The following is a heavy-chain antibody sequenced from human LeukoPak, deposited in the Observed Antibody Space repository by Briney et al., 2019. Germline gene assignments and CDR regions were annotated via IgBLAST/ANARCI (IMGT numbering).Heavy chain of an antibody. CDR1: GGTFSSYA. CDR3: ALGLELRGDAFDI. V-gene: IGHV1-69*13. CDR2: IIPIFGTA. J-gene: IGHJ3*02. Sequence: ASVKVSCRASGGTFSSYAISWVRQAPGQGLEWMGGIIPIFGTANYAQKFQGRVTITADESTSTAYMELSSLRSEDTAVYYCALGLELRGDAFDIWGQGTMVTVSS. D-gene: IGHD1-26*01.